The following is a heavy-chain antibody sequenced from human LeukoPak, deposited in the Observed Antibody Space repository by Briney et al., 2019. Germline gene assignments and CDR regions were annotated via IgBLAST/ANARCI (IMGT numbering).Heavy chain of an antibody. J-gene: IGHJ1*01. CDR2: ISAYNGYT. Sequence: GASVKVSCKASGGTLSSFAISWVRQAPGQGLEWMGWISAYNGYTDYAQKFQFRVTMTTDTSTSTAYMELRSLRSDDTAVYYCARDKAVTTEVTQHFQHWGQGALVTVSS. D-gene: IGHD4-23*01. V-gene: IGHV1-18*01. CDR1: GGTLSSFA. CDR3: ARDKAVTTEVTQHFQH.